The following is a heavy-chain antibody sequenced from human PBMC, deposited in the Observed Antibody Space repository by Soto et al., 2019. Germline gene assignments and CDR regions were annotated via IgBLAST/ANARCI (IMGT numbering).Heavy chain of an antibody. D-gene: IGHD3-10*01. CDR2: ISYDGSNK. CDR3: VGGQYYFDY. V-gene: IGHV3-30*03. Sequence: QVQLVESGGGVVQPGGSLRLSCAASGFPFIAYGMHWVREGPGKGLEWVAVISYDGSNKFYADSVKGRFTISRDNSGNTLYLQMNSLRPEDTALYYCVGGQYYFDYRGQGTLVIVSS. CDR1: GFPFIAYG. J-gene: IGHJ4*02.